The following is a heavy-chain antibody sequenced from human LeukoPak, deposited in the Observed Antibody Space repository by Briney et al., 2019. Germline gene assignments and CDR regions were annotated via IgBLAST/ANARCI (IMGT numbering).Heavy chain of an antibody. J-gene: IGHJ6*03. Sequence: SVKVSCKASGGTFSSYAISWVRQAPGQGLEWMGGIIPIFGTANYAQKFQGRVTITTDESTSTAYMELSSLRSEDTAVYYCARVRRRAVVTAILGNYYYMDVWGKGTTVTVSS. V-gene: IGHV1-69*05. D-gene: IGHD2-21*02. CDR3: ARVRRRAVVTAILGNYYYMDV. CDR1: GGTFSSYA. CDR2: IIPIFGTA.